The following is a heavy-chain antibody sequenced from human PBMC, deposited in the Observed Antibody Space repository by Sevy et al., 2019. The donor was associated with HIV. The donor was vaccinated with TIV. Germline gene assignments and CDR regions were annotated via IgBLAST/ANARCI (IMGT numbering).Heavy chain of an antibody. CDR3: AHETFGRFES. V-gene: IGHV3-7*01. Sequence: GGSLRLSCAASGFTFSANWMNWVRQAPGKGLEWVANIKADGSDKHYVDSVEGRFTISRDNAKKLLFLQMNSLRVEDTAVFYCAHETFGRFESWGQGTLVTVSS. CDR1: GFTFSANW. J-gene: IGHJ4*02. CDR2: IKADGSDK. D-gene: IGHD3-16*01.